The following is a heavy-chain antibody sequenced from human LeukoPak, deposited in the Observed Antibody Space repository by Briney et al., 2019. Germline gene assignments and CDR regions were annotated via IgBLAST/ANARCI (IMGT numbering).Heavy chain of an antibody. V-gene: IGHV1-2*06. D-gene: IGHD2-8*01. Sequence: ASVKVSCKASGYSFTGYYIHWVRQAPEQGLEWMGRINPNSGDTNYAQKFQGRVTMTREPSINTAYMELSRLGSDDTAVFYCARLYCTNDVCSSFDYWGQGTLVTVSS. CDR3: ARLYCTNDVCSSFDY. CDR1: GYSFTGYY. J-gene: IGHJ4*02. CDR2: INPNSGDT.